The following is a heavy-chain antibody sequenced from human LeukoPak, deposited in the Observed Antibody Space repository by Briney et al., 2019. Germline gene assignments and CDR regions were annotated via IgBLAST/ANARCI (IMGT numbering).Heavy chain of an antibody. J-gene: IGHJ4*02. Sequence: PGGSLRLSCAASGFTFDDYAIHWVRQARGKGLEWVSLISGDGGSTYYADSVKGRFTIPRDNRKNSLYLQMNSLRTEDTALSCCAISYGSGSYPVNWGRGTLVTVSS. CDR2: ISGDGGST. CDR1: GFTFDDYA. D-gene: IGHD3-10*01. V-gene: IGHV3-43*02. CDR3: AISYGSGSYPVN.